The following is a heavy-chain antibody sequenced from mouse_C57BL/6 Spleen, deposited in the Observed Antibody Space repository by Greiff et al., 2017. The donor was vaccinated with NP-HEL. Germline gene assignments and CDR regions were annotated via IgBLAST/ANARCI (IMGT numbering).Heavy chain of an antibody. Sequence: EVQLQQSGTVLARPGASVKMSCKTSGYTFTSYWMHWVKQRPGQGLEWIGAIYPGNSDTSYNQKFKGKAKLTAVTSASTAYMELSSLTNEDSAVYYCSHYYGSSFFEYWGQGTTLTVSS. D-gene: IGHD1-1*01. CDR2: IYPGNSDT. V-gene: IGHV1-5*01. CDR1: GYTFTSYW. J-gene: IGHJ2*01. CDR3: SHYYGSSFFEY.